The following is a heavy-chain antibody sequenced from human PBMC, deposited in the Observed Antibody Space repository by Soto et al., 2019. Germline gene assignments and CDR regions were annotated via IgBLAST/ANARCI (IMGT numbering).Heavy chain of an antibody. CDR2: IYYSGST. V-gene: IGHV4-39*01. Sequence: SETLSLTCTVSGGSISSSSYCWGWIRQPPGKGLEWIGSIYYSGSTYYNPSLKSRVTISVDTSKNQFSLKLSSVTAADTAVYYCARQTSYGDFFDYWGQGTLVTVSS. CDR1: GGSISSSSYC. J-gene: IGHJ4*02. CDR3: ARQTSYGDFFDY. D-gene: IGHD4-17*01.